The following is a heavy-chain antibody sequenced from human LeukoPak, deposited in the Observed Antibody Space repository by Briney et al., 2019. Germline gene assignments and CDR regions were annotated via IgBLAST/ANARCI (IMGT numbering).Heavy chain of an antibody. CDR2: ISSSSYI. CDR3: ARSLQKASVLWFGELTSYYFDY. V-gene: IGHV3-21*01. CDR1: GFTLSSYS. J-gene: IGHJ4*02. Sequence: PGGSLRLSCAASGFTLSSYSMNWVRQAPGKGLEWVSSISSSSYIYYADSVKGRFTISRDNAKNSLYLQMNSLRAEDTAVYYCARSLQKASVLWFGELTSYYFDYWGQGTLVTVSS. D-gene: IGHD3-10*01.